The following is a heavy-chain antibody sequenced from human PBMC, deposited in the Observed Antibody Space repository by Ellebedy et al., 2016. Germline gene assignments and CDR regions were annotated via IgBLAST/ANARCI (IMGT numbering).Heavy chain of an antibody. V-gene: IGHV3-23*01. CDR1: GFTFRNFF. CDR3: AKDRDDAGDFVFDS. CDR2: ISGGGDIT. J-gene: IGHJ4*02. Sequence: GESLKISXVASGFTFRNFFMTWVRQAPGGGLEWVSTISGGGDITVSADSVKGRFTISRDDPKSTLYLQMNNLRAEDTAVYYCAKDRDDAGDFVFDSWGQGTLVTVSS. D-gene: IGHD4-17*01.